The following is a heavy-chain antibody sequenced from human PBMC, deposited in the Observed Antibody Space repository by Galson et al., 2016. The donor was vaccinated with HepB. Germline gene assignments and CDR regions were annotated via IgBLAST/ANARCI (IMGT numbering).Heavy chain of an antibody. CDR1: GFTFTEYS. CDR2: LSPSTRYT. J-gene: IGHJ4*02. V-gene: IGHV3-11*06. Sequence: SLRLSCAASGFTFTEYSMTWIRQAPGKGLEWLSYLSPSTRYTNSADSVKGRFTIFRDNAKNSVYLQMNSLRAEDTAVYYCARDPGGYGFIDSWGQGTLVTVSS. D-gene: IGHD5-12*01. CDR3: ARDPGGYGFIDS.